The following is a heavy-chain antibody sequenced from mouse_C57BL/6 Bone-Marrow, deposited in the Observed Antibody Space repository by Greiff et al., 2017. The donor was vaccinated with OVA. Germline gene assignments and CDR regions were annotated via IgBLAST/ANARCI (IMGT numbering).Heavy chain of an antibody. CDR2: IYPRDGST. D-gene: IGHD1-1*01. CDR1: GYTFTSYD. J-gene: IGHJ2*01. CDR3: ARELLRSLYYFGG. Sequence: VQLQQSGAELVRPGASVKLSCKASGYTFTSYDINWVKQRPGQGLEWIGWIYPRDGSTKYNKKFKGKATLTVDTSSSTAYMELHSLTSEDSAVYFCARELLRSLYYFGGWGQGTTLTVSS. V-gene: IGHV1-85*01.